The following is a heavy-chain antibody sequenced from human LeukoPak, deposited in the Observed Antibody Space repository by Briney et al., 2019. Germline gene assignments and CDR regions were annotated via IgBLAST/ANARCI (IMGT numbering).Heavy chain of an antibody. V-gene: IGHV4-61*05. Sequence: SETLSLTCTVSGGSISSSSYYWGWIRQPPGKGLEWVGYVDYVGTTNYNPSLKSRVTISVDTSKNQYSLELSSVTPADTAVYYCARVGGLTEDFDVWGQGTMVIVSS. CDR1: GGSISSSSYY. J-gene: IGHJ3*01. CDR3: ARVGGLTEDFDV. D-gene: IGHD4/OR15-4a*01. CDR2: VDYVGTT.